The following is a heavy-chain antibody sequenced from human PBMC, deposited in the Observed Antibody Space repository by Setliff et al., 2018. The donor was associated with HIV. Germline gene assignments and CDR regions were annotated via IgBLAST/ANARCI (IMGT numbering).Heavy chain of an antibody. CDR2: ISPQNGKT. J-gene: IGHJ4*02. D-gene: IGHD3-22*01. CDR1: GYDFRGYG. CDR3: ARDYYDSSGYIFFPGLPDY. Sequence: ASVKVSCKTSGYDFRGYGIAWVRQVPGHGLEWMGWISPQNGKTKYAQKFQGRVTMTRDTSINTAYMELSRLRSDDTAVYYCARDYYDSSGYIFFPGLPDYWGQGTLVTVSS. V-gene: IGHV1-2*02.